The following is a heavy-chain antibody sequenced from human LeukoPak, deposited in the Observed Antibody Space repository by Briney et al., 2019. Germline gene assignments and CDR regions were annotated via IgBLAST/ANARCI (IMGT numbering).Heavy chain of an antibody. J-gene: IGHJ5*02. CDR3: ARDRAELELHLFDP. D-gene: IGHD1-7*01. CDR2: IFYSGST. Sequence: PAETLSLTCTASGGSMSRYYWSWIRQPPGKGLEWIGFIFYSGSTNYNTSLRSRLTISVDTSKNQFSLKLASLTAADTAVYYCARDRAELELHLFDPWGQGTLVTVSS. CDR1: GGSMSRYY. V-gene: IGHV4-59*01.